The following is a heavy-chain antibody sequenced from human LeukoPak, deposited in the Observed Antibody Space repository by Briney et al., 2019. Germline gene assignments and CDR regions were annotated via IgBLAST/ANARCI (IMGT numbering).Heavy chain of an antibody. CDR1: GFTFSTYA. D-gene: IGHD3-3*01. CDR3: AKGRGNYRYDADY. V-gene: IGHV3-23*01. Sequence: GGSLRLSCATSGFTFSTYAMNWVRQAPGKGLDWVSAISGSSGTAYYTDSVKGRFTISRDNSKNTLYLQMNSLRAEDTAIYYCAKGRGNYRYDADYWGQGTLVTVSS. J-gene: IGHJ4*02. CDR2: ISGSSGTA.